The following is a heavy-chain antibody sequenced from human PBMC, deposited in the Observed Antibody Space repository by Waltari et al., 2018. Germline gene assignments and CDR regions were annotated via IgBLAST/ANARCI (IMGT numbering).Heavy chain of an antibody. CDR3: VTAATDLVAARRGYYYYYGMDL. D-gene: IGHD2-21*01. CDR2: GIPMFGNP. CDR1: GGTFAYYF. V-gene: IGHV1-69*05. J-gene: IGHJ6*02. Sequence: VQLVQAGAVVYKPGSSAKASCKASGGTFAYYFVAWVRQPPGQGLEWMGGGIPMFGNPKLAQRVRDRLAITNDYSKDRVSMELSGLTCEDTAVYYCVTAATDLVAARRGYYYYYGMDLWGQGTSVTVSS.